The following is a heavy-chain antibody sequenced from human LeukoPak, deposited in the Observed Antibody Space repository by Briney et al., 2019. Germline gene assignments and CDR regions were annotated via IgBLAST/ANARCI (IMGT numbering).Heavy chain of an antibody. V-gene: IGHV1-46*01. Sequence: GASVKVSFKASGYTFTSYYIHWVRQAPGQGLEWMGIINPSGGSTNYAQKLQGRVTMTRDTSTSTVYMELSSLRSEDTAVYYCARAVDSGSYIYWYFDLWGRGTLVTVSS. CDR2: INPSGGST. J-gene: IGHJ2*01. CDR1: GYTFTSYY. CDR3: ARAVDSGSYIYWYFDL. D-gene: IGHD1-26*01.